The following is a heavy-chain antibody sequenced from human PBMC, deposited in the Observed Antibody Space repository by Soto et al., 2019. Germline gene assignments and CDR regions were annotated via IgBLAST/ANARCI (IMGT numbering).Heavy chain of an antibody. Sequence: ESGGGVVQPGRSLRLSCAASGFTFSSYGMHWVRQAPGKGLEWVAVISYDGSNKYYADSVKGRFTISRDNSKNTLYLQMNSLRAEDTAVYYCAKEATSSYYYYGMDVWGQGTTVTVSS. CDR2: ISYDGSNK. V-gene: IGHV3-30*18. CDR3: AKEATSSYYYYGMDV. CDR1: GFTFSSYG. D-gene: IGHD1-26*01. J-gene: IGHJ6*02.